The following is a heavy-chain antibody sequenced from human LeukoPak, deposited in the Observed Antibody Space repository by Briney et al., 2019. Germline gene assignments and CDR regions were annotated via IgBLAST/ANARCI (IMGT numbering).Heavy chain of an antibody. CDR1: GFTFSSYG. CDR3: AKGLEYYYSGMDV. V-gene: IGHV3-30*18. CDR2: ISYDGSSK. Sequence: GGSLRLSCTASGFTFSSYGIHWVRQAPGEGLEWVAVISYDGSSKYYADSVKGRFTISRDNSKNTLHLQMNSLRAEDTAVYYCAKGLEYYYSGMDVWARGTTVTVSS. J-gene: IGHJ6*02.